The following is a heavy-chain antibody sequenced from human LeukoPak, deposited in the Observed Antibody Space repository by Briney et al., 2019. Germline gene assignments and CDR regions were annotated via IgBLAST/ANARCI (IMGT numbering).Heavy chain of an antibody. CDR1: GFTVSGKY. D-gene: IGHD5-24*01. V-gene: IGHV3-53*01. Sequence: GGSLRLSCAASGFTVSGKYMSWVRQAPGKGLEWVAVIYSGGSTYYADSVKGRFTISRDNAKNSLYLQMSSLRDDDTAVYYCTRDRGWQQFDYWGQGTLVTVSS. CDR3: TRDRGWQQFDY. J-gene: IGHJ4*02. CDR2: IYSGGST.